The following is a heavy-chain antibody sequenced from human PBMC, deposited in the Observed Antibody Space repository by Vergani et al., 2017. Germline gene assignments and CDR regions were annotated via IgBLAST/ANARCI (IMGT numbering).Heavy chain of an antibody. J-gene: IGHJ4*02. CDR3: ARGKSHQYYFDY. D-gene: IGHD2-2*01. V-gene: IGHV3-13*01. CDR2: IGTAGDT. CDR1: GFTFSSYD. Sequence: EVQLVESGGGLVQPGGSLRLSCAASGFTFSSYDMHWVRQATGKGLEWVSAIGTAGDTYYPGSVKGRFTISRENAKNSLYLQMNSLRAGDTAVYYCARGKSHQYYFDYWGQGTLVTVSS.